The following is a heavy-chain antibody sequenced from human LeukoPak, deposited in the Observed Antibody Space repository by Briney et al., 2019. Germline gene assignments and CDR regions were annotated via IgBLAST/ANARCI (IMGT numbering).Heavy chain of an antibody. Sequence: GSLRLSFAASGFPFSSYCMQWVRPAPGKGLGWGAFIRYDGSNKYYADSVKDRFTISRDNSKNTLYLQMNSLRAEDTAVYYCAEDRWGGGSYVDYWGQGTLVTVSS. J-gene: IGHJ4*02. CDR3: AEDRWGGGSYVDY. CDR1: GFPFSSYC. D-gene: IGHD6-6*01. V-gene: IGHV3-30*02. CDR2: IRYDGSNK.